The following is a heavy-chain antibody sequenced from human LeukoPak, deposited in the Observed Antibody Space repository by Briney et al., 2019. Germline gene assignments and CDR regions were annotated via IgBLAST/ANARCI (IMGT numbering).Heavy chain of an antibody. CDR3: ARDRVYSSGWFDY. D-gene: IGHD6-19*01. CDR2: IWYDGSNK. CDR1: GFTFSSYG. J-gene: IGHJ4*02. Sequence: GGSLRLSCAASGFTFSSYGMHWVRQAPGKGLEWVAVIWYDGSNKYYADSVKGRFTISRDNSKNTLYLQMNSLRAEDTAVYYCARDRVYSSGWFDYGGQGTLVTVS. V-gene: IGHV3-33*01.